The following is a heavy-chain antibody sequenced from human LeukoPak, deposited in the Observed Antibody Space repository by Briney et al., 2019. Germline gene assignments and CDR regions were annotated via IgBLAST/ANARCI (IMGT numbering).Heavy chain of an antibody. CDR1: GFTFSSYE. J-gene: IGHJ6*03. Sequence: GGSLRLSCAASGFTFSSYEMNWVRQAPGKGLEWVSYISSSGSTIYYADSVKGRFTISRDNAKNSLYLQMNSLRAEDTAVYYRARELDKWLPPNYYYYMDVWDKGTTVTVSS. CDR2: ISSSGSTI. CDR3: ARELDKWLPPNYYYYMDV. D-gene: IGHD6-19*01. V-gene: IGHV3-48*03.